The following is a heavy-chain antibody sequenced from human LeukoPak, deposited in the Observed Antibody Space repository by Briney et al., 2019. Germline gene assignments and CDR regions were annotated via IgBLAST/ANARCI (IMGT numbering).Heavy chain of an antibody. V-gene: IGHV3-53*01. CDR3: IVFGDSNH. D-gene: IGHD4-17*01. Sequence: GGSLRLSCAASGLTGSHNYVSWVRQAPGKGLEWVSAIHTSGDTCYADSVKGRFTISRDTSKNTLYLQINSLRVGDTAVYYCIVFGDSNHWGQGTLVTVSS. CDR1: GLTGSHNY. CDR2: IHTSGDT. J-gene: IGHJ5*02.